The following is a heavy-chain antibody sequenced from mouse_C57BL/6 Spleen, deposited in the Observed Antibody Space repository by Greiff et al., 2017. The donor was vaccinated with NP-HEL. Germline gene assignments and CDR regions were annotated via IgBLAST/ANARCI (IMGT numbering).Heavy chain of an antibody. CDR3: ARWNYGSSYGYFDV. J-gene: IGHJ1*03. Sequence: EVQLKQSGPELVKPGASVKIPCKASGYTFTDYNMDWVKQSHGKSLEWIGDINPNNGGTIYNQKFKGKATLTVDKSSSTAYMELRSLTSEDTAVYYCARWNYGSSYGYFDVWGTGTTVTVSS. CDR1: GYTFTDYN. CDR2: INPNNGGT. V-gene: IGHV1-18*01. D-gene: IGHD1-1*01.